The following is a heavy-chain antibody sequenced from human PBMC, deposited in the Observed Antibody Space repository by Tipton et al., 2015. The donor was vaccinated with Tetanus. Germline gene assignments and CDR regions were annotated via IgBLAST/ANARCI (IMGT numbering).Heavy chain of an antibody. J-gene: IGHJ4*02. D-gene: IGHD2-8*01. CDR2: IYPGDSDT. CDR1: GYIFNNYW. CDR3: ARAHCADGVCDFDF. V-gene: IGHV5-51*01. Sequence: QLVQSGGEVKKPGESLKISCKGSGYIFNNYWIGWVRQKPGKGLEWMGIIYPGDSDTRYSTSFQDQVTIPVDKGIYTAYLQWCSLKASDASMFYCARAHCADGVCDFDFWGQGALVTVAS.